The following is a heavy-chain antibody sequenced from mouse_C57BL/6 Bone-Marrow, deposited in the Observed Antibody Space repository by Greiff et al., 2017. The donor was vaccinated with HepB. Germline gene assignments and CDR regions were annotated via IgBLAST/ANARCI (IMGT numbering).Heavy chain of an antibody. CDR3: ARRLRHYYAMDY. CDR2: ISSGSSTI. V-gene: IGHV5-17*01. J-gene: IGHJ4*01. CDR1: GFNFSDYG. Sequence: EVKLVESGGGLVKPGGSLKLSCAASGFNFSDYGMHWVRQAPEKGLEWVAYISSGSSTIYYADTVKGRFTISRDNAKNNLFLQMTSLRSEDTAMYYCARRLRHYYAMDYWGQGTSVTVSS. D-gene: IGHD2-2*01.